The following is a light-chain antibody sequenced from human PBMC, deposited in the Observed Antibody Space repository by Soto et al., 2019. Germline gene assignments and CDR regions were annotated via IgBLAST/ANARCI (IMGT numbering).Light chain of an antibody. Sequence: DIVMTQFPDSLAVSLGERATINCKSSQTVLYSSNNKNYLSWYQKKPGQPPKLLIYWASTRESGVPERFSGSGSGTDFTLTISGLQAEDAAVYYCQQYFTLPFSFGPGTKVEIK. CDR3: QQYFTLPFS. CDR2: WAS. V-gene: IGKV4-1*01. J-gene: IGKJ3*01. CDR1: QTVLYSSNNKNY.